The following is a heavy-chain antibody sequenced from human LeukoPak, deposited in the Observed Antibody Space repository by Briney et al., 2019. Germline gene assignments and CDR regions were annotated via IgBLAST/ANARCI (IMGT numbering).Heavy chain of an antibody. CDR2: ISGSGGST. CDR1: GFTFSSYA. J-gene: IGHJ4*02. Sequence: GGSLRLSCAASGFTFSSYAMSWVRQAPGKGLEWVSAISGSGGSTYYADSVKGRFTISRDNSKNTLYLQMNSLRAEGTAVYYCAKARAGPYYFDYWGQGTLVTVSS. V-gene: IGHV3-23*01. CDR3: AKARAGPYYFDY. D-gene: IGHD3-10*01.